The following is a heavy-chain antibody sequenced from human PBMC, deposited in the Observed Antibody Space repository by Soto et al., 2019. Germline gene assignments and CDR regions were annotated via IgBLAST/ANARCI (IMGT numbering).Heavy chain of an antibody. D-gene: IGHD4-17*01. CDR3: AKDDYVVHYFDY. CDR1: GFTFSSYA. V-gene: IGHV3-23*01. Sequence: GGSLRLSCAASGFTFSSYAMSWVRQAPGKGLKWVSAISGSGGSTYYADSVKGRFTISRDNSKNTLYLQMNSLRAEDTAVYYCAKDDYVVHYFDYWGQGTLVTVSS. CDR2: ISGSGGST. J-gene: IGHJ4*02.